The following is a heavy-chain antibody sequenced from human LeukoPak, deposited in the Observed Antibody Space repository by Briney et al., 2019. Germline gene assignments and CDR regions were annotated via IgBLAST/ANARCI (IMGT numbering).Heavy chain of an antibody. CDR1: GFTLGSYW. J-gene: IGHJ5*02. CDR2: TKDDGSQK. V-gene: IGHV3-7*01. D-gene: IGHD1-1*01. Sequence: GGSLRLSCAASGFTLGSYWMAWVRQAPGKELEWVATTKDDGSQKYYVDSVKGRFTISRDNAKNSLYLQMNSLRAEDTAVYYCARGPPRPGYEYNWFDPWGQGTLVTVSS. CDR3: ARGPPRPGYEYNWFDP.